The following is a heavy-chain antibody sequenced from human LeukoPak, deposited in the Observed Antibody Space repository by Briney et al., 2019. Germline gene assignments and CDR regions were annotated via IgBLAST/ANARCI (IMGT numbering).Heavy chain of an antibody. D-gene: IGHD3-22*01. Sequence: GGSLRLSCAASGFTFSTYNMHWVRQAPGKGLEWVAVISYDGTKKYYADSVKGRFTISRDNSKNTLYLQMNSLRAEDTAVYYCAKEYYYDSSGYYYGVDYWGQGTLVTVSS. V-gene: IGHV3-30*18. J-gene: IGHJ4*02. CDR1: GFTFSTYN. CDR3: AKEYYYDSSGYYYGVDY. CDR2: ISYDGTKK.